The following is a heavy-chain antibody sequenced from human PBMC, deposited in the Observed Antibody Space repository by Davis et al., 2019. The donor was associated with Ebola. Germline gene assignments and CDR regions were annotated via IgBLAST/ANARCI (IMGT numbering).Heavy chain of an antibody. CDR3: TRQVYSGYDFRYYYGMDV. CDR1: GFTFSGSA. D-gene: IGHD5-12*01. CDR2: IRSKANSYAT. V-gene: IGHV3-73*01. J-gene: IGHJ6*02. Sequence: GESLKISCAASGFTFSGSAMHWVRQASGKGLEWVGRIRSKANSYATAYAASVKGRFTISRDDSKNTAYLQMNSLKTEDTAVYYCTRQVYSGYDFRYYYGMDVWGQGTTVTVSS.